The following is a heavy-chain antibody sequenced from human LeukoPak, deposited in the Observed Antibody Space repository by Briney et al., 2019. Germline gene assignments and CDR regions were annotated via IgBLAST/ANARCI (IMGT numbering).Heavy chain of an antibody. D-gene: IGHD5-12*01. V-gene: IGHV1-2*02. CDR2: INPNSGGT. CDR1: GYTFTGYY. CDR3: ARGEREATIYYYYYMDV. Sequence: ASVKVSCKASGYTFTGYYMHWVRQAPGQGLEWMGWINPNSGGTNYAQKFQGRVTMTRDTSISTAYMELSRLRSDDTAVYYCARGEREATIYYYYYMDVWGKGTTVTVSS. J-gene: IGHJ6*03.